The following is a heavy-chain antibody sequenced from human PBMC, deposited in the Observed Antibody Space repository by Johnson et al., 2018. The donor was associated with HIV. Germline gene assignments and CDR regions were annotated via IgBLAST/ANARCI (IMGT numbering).Heavy chain of an antibody. CDR3: ARVRQQLVSDAFDI. J-gene: IGHJ3*02. V-gene: IGHV3-23*04. CDR1: GFTVSRNY. D-gene: IGHD6-13*01. Sequence: VQVVESGGGLVQPGGSLRLSCAASGFTVSRNYMSWVRQAPGKGLEWVSAISGSGGSTYYADSVKGRFTISRDNSKNTLYLQMNSLRAEDTAVYYCARVRQQLVSDAFDIWGQGTMVTVSS. CDR2: ISGSGGST.